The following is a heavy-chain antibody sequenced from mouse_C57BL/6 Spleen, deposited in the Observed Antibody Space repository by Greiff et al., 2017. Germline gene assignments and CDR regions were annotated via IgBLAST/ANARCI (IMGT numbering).Heavy chain of an antibody. Sequence: QVQLQQPGAELVMPGASVKLSCKASGYTFTSYWMHWVKQRPGQGLEWIGEIDPSDSYTNYNQKFKGKSTLTVDKSSSPAYMQLSSLTSEDSAVYYCARAPGSSGYVWFAYWGQGTLVTVSA. CDR3: ARAPGSSGYVWFAY. CDR1: GYTFTSYW. V-gene: IGHV1-69*01. CDR2: IDPSDSYT. J-gene: IGHJ3*01. D-gene: IGHD3-2*02.